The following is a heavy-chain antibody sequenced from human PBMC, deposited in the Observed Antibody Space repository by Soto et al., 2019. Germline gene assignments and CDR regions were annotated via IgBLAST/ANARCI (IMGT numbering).Heavy chain of an antibody. J-gene: IGHJ4*02. V-gene: IGHV4-34*01. CDR3: ARGGGSITIFGVVIIEELFDY. CDR2: INHSGST. D-gene: IGHD3-3*01. Sequence: SETLSLTCAVYGGSLSGYYWSWIRQPPGKGLEWIGEINHSGSTNYNPSLKSRVTISVDTSKNQFSLKLSSVTAADTAVYYCARGGGSITIFGVVIIEELFDYWGQGTLVTVSS. CDR1: GGSLSGYY.